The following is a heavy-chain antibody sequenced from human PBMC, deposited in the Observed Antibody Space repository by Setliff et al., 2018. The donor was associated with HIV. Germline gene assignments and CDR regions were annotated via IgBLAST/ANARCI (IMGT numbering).Heavy chain of an antibody. CDR1: GYSFTNHY. CDR3: ASAGAWQRNALDI. CDR2: INPTGGST. Sequence: ASVKVSCKTSGYSFTNHYMHWVRPAPGQGLEWMGVINPTGGSTRNTQKFQGRVAMTRDTSTSTVYMELSSLRSEDTAVYYCASAGAWQRNALDIWGQGTMVTVSS. D-gene: IGHD5-12*01. J-gene: IGHJ3*02. V-gene: IGHV1-46*01.